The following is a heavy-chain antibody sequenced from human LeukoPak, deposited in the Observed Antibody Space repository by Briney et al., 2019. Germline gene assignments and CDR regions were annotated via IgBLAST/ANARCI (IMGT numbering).Heavy chain of an antibody. D-gene: IGHD6-6*01. V-gene: IGHV3-21*01. CDR2: ISSSSSYI. Sequence: TGGSLRLSCAASGFTFSSYSMNWVRQASGKGLEWVSSISSSSSYIYYADSVKGRFTISRDNGKNSLYLQMNSLRAEDTAVYYCARTLGEQLVSGFDYWGQGTLVTVSS. CDR1: GFTFSSYS. CDR3: ARTLGEQLVSGFDY. J-gene: IGHJ4*02.